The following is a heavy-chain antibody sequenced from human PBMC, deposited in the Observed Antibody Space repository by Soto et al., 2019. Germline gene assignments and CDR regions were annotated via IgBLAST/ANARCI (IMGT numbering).Heavy chain of an antibody. CDR2: TYYNGNA. V-gene: IGHV4-39*01. D-gene: IGHD3-22*01. J-gene: IGHJ4*02. Sequence: QLQLQESGPGLVKPSETLSLTCTVSGGSIDRSNYYWDWIRQPPGKGLEWIGTTYYNGNAYYNPSLKSRVTRSVDTSKTQFSLKLISVTAADTAVYYCARHFVAVVIKGWGYWGQGTLVTVSS. CDR1: GGSIDRSNYY. CDR3: ARHFVAVVIKGWGY.